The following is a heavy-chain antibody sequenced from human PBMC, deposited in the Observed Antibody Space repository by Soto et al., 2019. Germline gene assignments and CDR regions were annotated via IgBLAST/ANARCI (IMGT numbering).Heavy chain of an antibody. CDR1: GFIFSSFG. CDR3: ARSTSSTLNYYYGMDV. Sequence: VGSLRLSCAASGFIFSSFGMHWVRQAPGKGLEWVAVMSYDGSTKFYTDSVKGRFTIARDNSKNILYLQMNSLTIEDTAVFYRARSTSSTLNYYYGMDVWGQGTTVTVSS. J-gene: IGHJ6*02. V-gene: IGHV3-30*03. CDR2: MSYDGSTK. D-gene: IGHD6-6*01.